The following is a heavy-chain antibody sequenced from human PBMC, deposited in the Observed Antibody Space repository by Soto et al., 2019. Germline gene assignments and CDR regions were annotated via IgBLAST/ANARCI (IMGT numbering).Heavy chain of an antibody. CDR3: ARWSYLDY. D-gene: IGHD3-3*01. V-gene: IGHV3-23*01. CDR1: GFSFGSYA. CDR2: ISGSDGKT. Sequence: GGSLRLSCAASGFSFGSYALSWVRQAPGKGLEWVSTISGSDGKTFYADSVKGRFSISRDTSLSTSYLQMNSLRADDTAMYYCARWSYLDYWGQGTRVTVSS. J-gene: IGHJ4*02.